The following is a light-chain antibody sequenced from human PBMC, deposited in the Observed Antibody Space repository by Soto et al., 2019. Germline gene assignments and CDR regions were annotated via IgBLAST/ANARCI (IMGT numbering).Light chain of an antibody. CDR2: AAS. CDR3: QQYYSYPPT. J-gene: IGKJ4*01. Sequence: QMTQSPSSFSASTGDRVTITCRASQGISSYLAWYQQKPGKAPKLLIYAASTLQSGVPSRFSGSGSGTDFTLTLSCLQSEDFATYYCQQYYSYPPTFGRGT. CDR1: QGISSY. V-gene: IGKV1-8*01.